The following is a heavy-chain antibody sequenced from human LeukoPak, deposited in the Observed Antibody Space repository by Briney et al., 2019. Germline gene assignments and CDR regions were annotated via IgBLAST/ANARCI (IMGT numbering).Heavy chain of an antibody. V-gene: IGHV4-59*01. Sequence: SETLSLTCTVSGGSITSYYWSWIRQPPGKGLEWIGYIYYSGSTNYNPSLKSRVTISVDTSKNQSSLNLSSVTAADTAVYYGARGVVPAAKGWFDPWGQGTLVTVSS. J-gene: IGHJ5*02. CDR1: GGSITSYY. CDR2: IYYSGST. CDR3: ARGVVPAAKGWFDP. D-gene: IGHD2-2*01.